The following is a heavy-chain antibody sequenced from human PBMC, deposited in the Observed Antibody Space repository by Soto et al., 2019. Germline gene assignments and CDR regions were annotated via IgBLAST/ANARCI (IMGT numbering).Heavy chain of an antibody. CDR2: ISGTASRT. CDR3: ATSFRYFDN. V-gene: IGHV3-23*01. CDR1: GVTPTTTP. D-gene: IGHD3-9*01. J-gene: IGHJ4*02. Sequence: EVQLLESGGGLVLPGGSLRLSCAGSGVTPTTTPLSWVRQPPGKGLEWVTTISGTASRTYYVDSVKGRFFISRDNSKNTVTLQINNLTLDDTAVYYCATSFRYFDNWGQGTRVTVSS.